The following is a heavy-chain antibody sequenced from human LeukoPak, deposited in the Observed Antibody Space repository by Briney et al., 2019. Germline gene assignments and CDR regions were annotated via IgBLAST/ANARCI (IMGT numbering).Heavy chain of an antibody. Sequence: SETLSLTCTVSGGSISSYYWSWIRQPPGKGLEWIGYIYYSGSTYYNPSLKSRVTISVDTSKNQFSLKLSSVTAADTAVYYCAREWAAGNFDYWGQGTLVTVSS. D-gene: IGHD6-13*01. CDR1: GGSISSYY. CDR3: AREWAAGNFDY. J-gene: IGHJ4*02. V-gene: IGHV4-59*12. CDR2: IYYSGST.